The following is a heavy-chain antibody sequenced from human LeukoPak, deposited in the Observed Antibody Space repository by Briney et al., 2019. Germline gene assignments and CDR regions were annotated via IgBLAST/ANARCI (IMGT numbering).Heavy chain of an antibody. CDR2: ISGSGGST. J-gene: IGHJ4*02. V-gene: IGHV3-23*01. CDR3: AKANDILTGYGY. D-gene: IGHD3-9*01. Sequence: GGSLRLSCAASGFTFSSYSMNWVRQAPGKGLEWVSAISGSGGSTYYADSVKGRFTISRDNSKNTLYLQMNSLRAEDTAVYYCAKANDILTGYGYWGQGTLVTVSS. CDR1: GFTFSSYS.